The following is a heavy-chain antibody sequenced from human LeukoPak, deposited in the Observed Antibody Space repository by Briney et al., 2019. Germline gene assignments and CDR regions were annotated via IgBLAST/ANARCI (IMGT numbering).Heavy chain of an antibody. D-gene: IGHD6-13*01. V-gene: IGHV4-39*01. J-gene: IGHJ5*02. CDR3: ARRAPSSSWLNWFDP. Sequence: IPSETLSLTCTVSGGSISSSSYYWGWIRQPPGKGLEWIGSIYYSGSTYYNPPLKSRVTISVDTSKNQFSLKLSSVTAADTAVYYCARRAPSSSWLNWFDPWGQGTLVIVSS. CDR2: IYYSGST. CDR1: GGSISSSSYY.